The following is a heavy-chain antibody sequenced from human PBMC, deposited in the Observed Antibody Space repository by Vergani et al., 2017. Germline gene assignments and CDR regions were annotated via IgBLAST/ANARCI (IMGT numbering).Heavy chain of an antibody. V-gene: IGHV3-21*01. J-gene: IGHJ5*02. D-gene: IGHD6-13*01. CDR2: ISSSSSYI. CDR1: GFTFSSYI. Sequence: EVQLVESGGGLVKPGGSLRLSCAASGFTFSSYIMNWVRQAPGKGLEWVSSISSSSSYIYYADSVKGRFTISRDNAKNSLYLQMNSLRAEDTAVYYCAREAAAGGFDPWGQGTLVTVSS. CDR3: AREAAAGGFDP.